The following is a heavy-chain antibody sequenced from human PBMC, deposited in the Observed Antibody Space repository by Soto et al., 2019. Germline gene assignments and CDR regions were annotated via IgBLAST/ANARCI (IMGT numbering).Heavy chain of an antibody. J-gene: IGHJ6*02. CDR2: IIPIYGKT. D-gene: IGHD2-2*02. CDR1: GYTFTSYG. V-gene: IGHV1-69*13. Sequence: SVQVSCKASGYTFTSYGISWVRQAPGQGLEWMGWIIPIYGKTNYAQKFQGRVTITADESTSTAYMELSSLRSEDTAVYYCARGYCSSTSCYNYYYGMDVWGQGTTVTVS. CDR3: ARGYCSSTSCYNYYYGMDV.